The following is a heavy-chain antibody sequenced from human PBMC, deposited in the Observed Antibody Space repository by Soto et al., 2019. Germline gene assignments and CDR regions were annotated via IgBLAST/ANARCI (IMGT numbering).Heavy chain of an antibody. CDR1: GFTCSSDG. D-gene: IGHD4-17*01. CDR2: IWYDGSNN. V-gene: IGHV3-33*01. Sequence: QVQQLESGGGVVQPGRSLRLSCAGSGFTCSSDGMHWVRQAPGKGLEWVEVIWYDGSNNYYADSVKGRFTISRDNSKNTLYLQMNSLRAEDTAVYYCARGDATGSFDIWGQGTMVTVSS. CDR3: ARGDATGSFDI. J-gene: IGHJ3*02.